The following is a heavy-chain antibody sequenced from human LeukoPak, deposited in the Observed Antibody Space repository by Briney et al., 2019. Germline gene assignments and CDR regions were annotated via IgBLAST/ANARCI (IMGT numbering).Heavy chain of an antibody. V-gene: IGHV3-23*01. J-gene: IGHJ4*02. CDR1: GFPFSSHG. Sequence: GGSLRLSCAGSGFPFSSHGMNWVRQAPGKGLEWVSAISPGGPTYYADSVKGRFTISRDDSKNTLYLQMKNLRADDTAVYYCASPSSSWYYFDYWGQGTLVTVSS. CDR3: ASPSSSWYYFDY. CDR2: ISPGGPT. D-gene: IGHD6-13*01.